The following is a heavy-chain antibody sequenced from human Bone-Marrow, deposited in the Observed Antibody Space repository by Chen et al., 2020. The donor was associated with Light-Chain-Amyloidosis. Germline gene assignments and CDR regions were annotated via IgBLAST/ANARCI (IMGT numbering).Heavy chain of an antibody. CDR1: GYTLSDVS. J-gene: IGHJ4*02. CDR3: ATSNTISFEY. CDR2: FNPEEGEI. Sequence: QVHLVQSAAEVRKPGASVKVSCKVSGYTLSDVSMHWVRQAPGKGLEWMGGFNPEEGEIIYAQKFQGRVALTEDTSTDTAYMEMTSLRSDDTAMYYCATSNTISFEYWGQGTLVTVSS. V-gene: IGHV1-24*01. D-gene: IGHD3-9*01.